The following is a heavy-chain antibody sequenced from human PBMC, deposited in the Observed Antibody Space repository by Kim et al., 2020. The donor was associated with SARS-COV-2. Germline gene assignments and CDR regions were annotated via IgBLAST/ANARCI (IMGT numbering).Heavy chain of an antibody. D-gene: IGHD6-19*01. J-gene: IGHJ6*02. Sequence: SGRGRFTISRDNAKQSLYLQMNSLRAEDTAVYYCARDKDVSGRYYYYGMAVWGQGTTVTVSS. V-gene: IGHV3-11*06. CDR3: ARDKDVSGRYYYYGMAV.